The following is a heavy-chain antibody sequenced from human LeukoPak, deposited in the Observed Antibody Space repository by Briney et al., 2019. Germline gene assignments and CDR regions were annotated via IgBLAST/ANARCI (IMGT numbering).Heavy chain of an antibody. CDR3: ATVVVPAAKPLDY. Sequence: SETLSLTCTVSGYSISSGYYWGWIRQPPGKGLEWIGSIYHSGSTYYNPSLKSRVTISVDTSKNQFSLKLSSVTAADTAVYYCATVVVPAAKPLDYWGQGTLVTVSS. CDR2: IYHSGST. CDR1: GYSISSGYY. J-gene: IGHJ4*02. V-gene: IGHV4-38-2*02. D-gene: IGHD2-2*01.